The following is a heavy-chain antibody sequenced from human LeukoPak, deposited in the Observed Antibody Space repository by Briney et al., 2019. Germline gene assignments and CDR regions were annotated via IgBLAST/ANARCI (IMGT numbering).Heavy chain of an antibody. J-gene: IGHJ4*02. CDR1: GFTFSSYS. CDR2: ISSSSYI. Sequence: KPGGSLRLSCAASGFTFSSYSMNWVRQAPGKGLEWVSSISSSSYIYYADSVKGRFTISRDNAKNSLYLQMNSLRAEDTAVYYCASRIGSYYDSSGYPGYFDYWGQGTLVTVSS. CDR3: ASRIGSYYDSSGYPGYFDY. V-gene: IGHV3-21*01. D-gene: IGHD3-22*01.